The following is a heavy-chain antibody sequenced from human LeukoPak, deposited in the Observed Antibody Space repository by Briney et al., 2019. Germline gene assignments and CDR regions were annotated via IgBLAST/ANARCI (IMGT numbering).Heavy chain of an antibody. D-gene: IGHD3-10*01. Sequence: ETLSLTCTVSDGSITNYDWSWIRQPPGKGLEWVSGINWNGGSTGYADSVKGRFTISRDNAKNSLYLQMNSLRAEDTALYYCARGGGEYYGSGGYYFDYWGQGTLVTVSS. J-gene: IGHJ4*02. CDR3: ARGGGEYYGSGGYYFDY. CDR1: DGSITNYD. V-gene: IGHV3-20*04. CDR2: INWNGGST.